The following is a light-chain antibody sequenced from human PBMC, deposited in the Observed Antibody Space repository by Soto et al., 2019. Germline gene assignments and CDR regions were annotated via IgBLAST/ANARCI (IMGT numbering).Light chain of an antibody. V-gene: IGKV3-15*01. CDR1: QSVSSN. CDR2: GAS. CDR3: QQYNNWPPIT. J-gene: IGKJ5*01. Sequence: IVITQSPSTLSLSPCERSTLSCRASQSVSSNLAWYQQKPGQAPRLLIYGASTRATGIPARFSGSGSGTEFTLTISSLQSEDFAVYYCQQYNNWPPITFGQGTRLEIK.